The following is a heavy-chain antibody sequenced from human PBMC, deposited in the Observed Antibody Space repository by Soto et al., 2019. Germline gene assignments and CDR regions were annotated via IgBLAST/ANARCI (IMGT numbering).Heavy chain of an antibody. Sequence: ESLKISCKGSGYSFTSYWIGWVRQMPGKGLEWMGIIYPGDSDTRYSPSFQGQVTISADKSISTAYLQWSSLKASDTAMYYCASHNFFCGGDCNSSGMDVWGQGTTITVAS. D-gene: IGHD2-21*02. CDR1: GYSFTSYW. V-gene: IGHV5-51*01. J-gene: IGHJ6*02. CDR3: ASHNFFCGGDCNSSGMDV. CDR2: IYPGDSDT.